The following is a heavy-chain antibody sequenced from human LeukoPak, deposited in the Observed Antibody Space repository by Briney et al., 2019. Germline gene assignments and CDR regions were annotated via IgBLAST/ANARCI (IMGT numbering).Heavy chain of an antibody. CDR1: GGSVSIGSYY. V-gene: IGHV4-61*01. J-gene: IGHJ5*01. CDR3: ARGYCSGSSCYSRTFGS. Sequence: PSETLSLTCTVSGGSVSIGSYYWNWIRQPPGKGLEWIGYIYYGGSTNYNPSLKSRVTISVDTSNNQFSLKLTSVTAAGTAVYYCARGYCSGSSCYSRTFGSWGQGTLVTVSS. CDR2: IYYGGST. D-gene: IGHD2-15*01.